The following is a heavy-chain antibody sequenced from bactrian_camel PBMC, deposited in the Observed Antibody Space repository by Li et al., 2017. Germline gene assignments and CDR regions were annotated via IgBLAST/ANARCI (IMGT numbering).Heavy chain of an antibody. V-gene: IGHV3S42*01. D-gene: IGHD1*01. CDR2: IAYDGWVS. Sequence: DVQLVESGGGLVQPGGSLRLSCIASGFQFSDYPMSWVRQAPGKDLEWIAQIAYDGWVSRYNDPAKGRFTISKDNRKNILYLQMNSLTPGDTAMYYCTARYEFGLGACSGKGTCDPTEYEYYNFGQGTQVTVS. J-gene: IGHJ4*01. CDR1: GFQFSDYP. CDR3: TARYEFGLGACSGKGTCDPTEYEYYN.